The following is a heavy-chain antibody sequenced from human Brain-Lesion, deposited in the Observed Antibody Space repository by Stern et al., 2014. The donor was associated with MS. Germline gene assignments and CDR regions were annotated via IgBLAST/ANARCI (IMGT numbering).Heavy chain of an antibody. CDR2: IFNSGST. CDR1: GGSISSGGYY. CDR3: ARGRVVPGFQYYATDV. J-gene: IGHJ6*02. Sequence: VQLVESGPGLVKPSQTLSLSCTVSGGSISSGGYYWSWIRQPAGKGLECIGRIFNSGSTSYNPSLKGRFTISIDTSKNQFSLRLNPMTAADTAVYYCARGRVVPGFQYYATDVWGQGTTVIVSS. V-gene: IGHV4-61*02. D-gene: IGHD2-2*01.